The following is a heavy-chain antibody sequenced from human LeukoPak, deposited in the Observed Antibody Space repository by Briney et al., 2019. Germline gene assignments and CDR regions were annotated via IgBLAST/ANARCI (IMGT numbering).Heavy chain of an antibody. CDR2: INPNSGGT. J-gene: IGHJ3*02. V-gene: IGHV1-2*02. CDR3: AREGGSGSYLTAFDI. CDR1: GYTFTGYY. Sequence: ASVKDSCKASGYTFTGYYMHWVRQAPGQGLEWMGWINPNSGGTNYAQRFQGRVTMTRDTSISTAYMELSRLRSDDTAVYYCAREGGSGSYLTAFDIWGQGTMVTVSS. D-gene: IGHD1-26*01.